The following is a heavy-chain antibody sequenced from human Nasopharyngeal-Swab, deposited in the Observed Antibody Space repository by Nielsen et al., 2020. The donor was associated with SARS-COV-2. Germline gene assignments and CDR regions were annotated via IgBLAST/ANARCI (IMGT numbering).Heavy chain of an antibody. V-gene: IGHV3-9*01. Sequence: GGSLRLSCAASGFTFDDYAMHWVRQAPGKGLEWVSGISWNSGSIGYADSVKGRFTISSDNAKNSLYLQMNSLRAEDTALYYCANLLSGWYEGNAFDIWGQGTMVTVSS. J-gene: IGHJ3*02. D-gene: IGHD6-19*01. CDR1: GFTFDDYA. CDR2: ISWNSGSI. CDR3: ANLLSGWYEGNAFDI.